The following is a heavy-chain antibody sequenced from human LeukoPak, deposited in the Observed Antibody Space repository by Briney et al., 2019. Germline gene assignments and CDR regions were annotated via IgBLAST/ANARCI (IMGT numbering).Heavy chain of an antibody. CDR1: GGSIKSYY. CDR2: IFHSGST. CDR3: ARATSGDYLDY. V-gene: IGHV4-59*01. D-gene: IGHD4-17*01. J-gene: IGHJ4*02. Sequence: ETLSLTCTVSGGSIKSYYWSGIRQPPGKGLEWIGYIFHSGSTNYNPSLKSRVTMSVDTSKNQYSLQVRSVTAADTAVYYCARATSGDYLDYWGQGTLVTVSS.